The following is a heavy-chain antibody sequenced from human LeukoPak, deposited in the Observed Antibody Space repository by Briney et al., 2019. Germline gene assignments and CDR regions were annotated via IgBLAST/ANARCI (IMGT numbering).Heavy chain of an antibody. Sequence: SETLSPTCNVSGGPITDYYWSWIRQPPGKGLQWIGYIYFRGTTNYNPSFKSRVTISVDTSKNQFSLRLSSVTAADTAVYYCARDRFYDNTGFRRLDFWGQGVLVTVSS. CDR3: ARDRFYDNTGFRRLDF. CDR1: GGPITDYY. J-gene: IGHJ4*02. V-gene: IGHV4-59*01. CDR2: IYFRGTT. D-gene: IGHD3-22*01.